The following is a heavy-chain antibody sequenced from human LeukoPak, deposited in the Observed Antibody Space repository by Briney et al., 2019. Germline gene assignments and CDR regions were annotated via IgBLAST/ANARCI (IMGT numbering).Heavy chain of an antibody. Sequence: GGSLRLSCAASGFIFSGSDMHWVRQASGKGLEWVGRITTKANNYATAYGASVKGRFTISRDDSENTAYLQMNSLKTEDTAVYYCTTYQSGHYWGQGTLVTVSS. CDR1: GFIFSGSD. V-gene: IGHV3-73*01. CDR2: ITTKANNYAT. D-gene: IGHD1-26*01. CDR3: TTYQSGHY. J-gene: IGHJ4*02.